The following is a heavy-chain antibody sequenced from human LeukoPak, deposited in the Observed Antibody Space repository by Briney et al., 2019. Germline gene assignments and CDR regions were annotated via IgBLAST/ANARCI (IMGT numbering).Heavy chain of an antibody. CDR1: GFTFSSYA. CDR3: AELGITMIGGV. V-gene: IGHV3-21*01. D-gene: IGHD3-10*02. Sequence: GGSLRLSCTASGFTFSSYAMNWVRQAPGKGLEWVSSISSSSTYIYYADSLKGRFTISRDNAKNSLYLQLSSLRVEDTALYYCAELGITMIGGVWGKGTTVTISS. J-gene: IGHJ6*04. CDR2: ISSSSTYI.